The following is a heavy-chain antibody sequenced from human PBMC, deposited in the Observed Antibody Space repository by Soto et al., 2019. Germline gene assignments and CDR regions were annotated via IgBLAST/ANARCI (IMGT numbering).Heavy chain of an antibody. CDR3: GRSIVVAGSGAFDI. CDR2: IYYSGST. J-gene: IGHJ3*02. D-gene: IGHD2-21*01. CDR1: GGSISSYY. Sequence: PSETLSLTCTVSGGSISSYYWSWIRQPPGKGLEWIGYIYYSGSTNYNPSLKSRVTISVDTSKNQFSLKLSSVTAADTAVYYCGRSIVVAGSGAFDIWGQGTMVTVSS. V-gene: IGHV4-59*01.